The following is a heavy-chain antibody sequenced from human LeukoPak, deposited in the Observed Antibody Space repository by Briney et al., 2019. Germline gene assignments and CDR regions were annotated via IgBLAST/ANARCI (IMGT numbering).Heavy chain of an antibody. V-gene: IGHV1-2*02. Sequence: GASVKVSCKASGYTFTGYYMHWVRQAPGQGLEWMGWINPNGGGTNYAQKFQGRVTMTRGTSISTAYMELSRLRSDDTAVYYCARRKRGIAAADPWGQGTLVTVSS. J-gene: IGHJ5*02. CDR1: GYTFTGYY. CDR2: INPNGGGT. CDR3: ARRKRGIAAADP. D-gene: IGHD6-13*01.